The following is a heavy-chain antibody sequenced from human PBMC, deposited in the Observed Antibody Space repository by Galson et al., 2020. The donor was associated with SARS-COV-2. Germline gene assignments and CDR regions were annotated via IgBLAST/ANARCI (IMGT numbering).Heavy chain of an antibody. Sequence: ASVKVSCKASGYTFTSYGISWVRQAPGQGLEWMGWIGPYNGNTNYAQKLQGRVTMTTDTSTSTAYLELRSLRSDDTAVYYCARGATNQYYYDSSGYKNFFDDCGQGTLVTVAS. CDR3: ARGATNQYYYDSSGYKNFFDD. D-gene: IGHD3-22*01. V-gene: IGHV1-18*01. CDR2: IGPYNGNT. CDR1: GYTFTSYG. J-gene: IGHJ4*02.